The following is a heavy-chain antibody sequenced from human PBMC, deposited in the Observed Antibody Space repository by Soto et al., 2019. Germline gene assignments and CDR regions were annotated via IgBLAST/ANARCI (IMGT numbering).Heavy chain of an antibody. J-gene: IGHJ6*02. CDR3: ARYRYCSSAGCPIHYFYGMDV. CDR1: GYSFTNYW. D-gene: IGHD2-2*01. Sequence: GESLKIFCKVSGYSFTNYWIGWVRQMPGKGLEWMGSMFPGDSDTRYSPSFQGQVTISADKSISTAYLQWSSLTASDTAMYYCARYRYCSSAGCPIHYFYGMDVWGQGTTVTVSS. V-gene: IGHV5-51*01. CDR2: MFPGDSDT.